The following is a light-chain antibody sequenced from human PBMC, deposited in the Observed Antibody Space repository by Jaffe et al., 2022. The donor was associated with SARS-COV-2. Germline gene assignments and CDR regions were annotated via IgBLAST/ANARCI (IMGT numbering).Light chain of an antibody. CDR2: GAS. V-gene: IGKV3-20*01. CDR3: QQYGSLPRT. J-gene: IGKJ1*01. Sequence: EIVLTQSPGTLSLSPGERATLSCRASQSVSSNYLAWYQQKSGQAPRLLIYGASSRATGIPDRFSGSGSGTDFTLTISRLEPEDFAVYYCQQYGSLPRTFGQGTKVEIK. CDR1: QSVSSNY.